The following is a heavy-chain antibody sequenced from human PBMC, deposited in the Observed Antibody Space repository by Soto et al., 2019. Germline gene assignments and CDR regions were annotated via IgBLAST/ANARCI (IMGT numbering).Heavy chain of an antibody. J-gene: IGHJ6*02. D-gene: IGHD6-19*01. V-gene: IGHV1-8*01. Sequence: ASVKVSCKASGYTFTSYDINWVRQATGQGLEWMGWMNPNSGNTGYAQKFQGRVTMTRNTSISTAYMELSSLRSEDTAVYYCASLSGYSSGWYKYYYYYYGMDVWGQGTTVTVSS. CDR3: ASLSGYSSGWYKYYYYYYGMDV. CDR2: MNPNSGNT. CDR1: GYTFTSYD.